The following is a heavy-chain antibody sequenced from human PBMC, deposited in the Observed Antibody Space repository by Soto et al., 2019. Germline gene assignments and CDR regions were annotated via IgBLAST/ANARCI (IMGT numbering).Heavy chain of an antibody. CDR3: ARQGSNSSRRLSWFDP. D-gene: IGHD6-13*01. CDR2: MHYSGAT. V-gene: IGHV4-39*01. CDR1: GGRSSSSTYS. J-gene: IGHJ5*02. Sequence: SETLPLTCTASGGRSSSSTYSGGCIRKPPGKGLEGIWSMHYSGATYYNPSLKTRVSISVDTSKSHFSLKFTLVPAADTAVSFCARQGSNSSRRLSWFDPWAQGPLVTVSS.